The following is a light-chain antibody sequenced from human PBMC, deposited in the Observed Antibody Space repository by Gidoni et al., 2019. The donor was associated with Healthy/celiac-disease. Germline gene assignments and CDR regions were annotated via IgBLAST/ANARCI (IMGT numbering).Light chain of an antibody. CDR2: DAS. V-gene: IGKV1-33*01. J-gene: IGKJ4*01. Sequence: DIHMTHSPSSLSASVGDRVTITCQASQDIRNYLNWYQQKPGKAPKLLIYDASNLETGVPSRFSGSGSGTDFTFTISSLQPEDIATYYCQQYDNLPRLTFGGGTKVEIK. CDR3: QQYDNLPRLT. CDR1: QDIRNY.